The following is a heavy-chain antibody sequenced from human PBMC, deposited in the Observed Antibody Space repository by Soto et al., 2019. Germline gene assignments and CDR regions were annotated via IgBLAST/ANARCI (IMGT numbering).Heavy chain of an antibody. V-gene: IGHV1-18*04. D-gene: IGHD2-21*02. CDR3: ARDPRGNSYFDY. J-gene: IGHJ4*02. CDR1: GYTFTSYG. Sequence: ASVKVSCKASGYTFTSYGISWVRQAPGQGLEWMGWISAYNGNTNYAQKLQGRATMTTDTSTSTAYMELRSLRSDDTAVYYCARDPRGNSYFDYWGQGTLVTVSS. CDR2: ISAYNGNT.